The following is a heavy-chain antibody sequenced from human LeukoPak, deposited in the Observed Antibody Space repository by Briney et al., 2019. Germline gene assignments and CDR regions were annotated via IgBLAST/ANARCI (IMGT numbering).Heavy chain of an antibody. D-gene: IGHD3-16*01. CDR1: GAFITNSNW. CDR2: IYHSGST. J-gene: IGHJ6*04. V-gene: IGHV4-4*02. CDR3: ASALGVLYGMDV. Sequence: SETLSLTCAVSGAFITNSNWWSWVRQPPGKGLEWIGEIYHSGSTNYNPSLKSRVTISVDKSKNEFSLNLSSVTAADTAVYYCASALGVLYGMDVWGKGATVTVSS.